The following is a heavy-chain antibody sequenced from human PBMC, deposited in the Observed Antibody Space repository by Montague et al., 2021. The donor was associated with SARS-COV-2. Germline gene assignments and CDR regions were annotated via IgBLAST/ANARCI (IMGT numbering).Heavy chain of an antibody. CDR3: ARGGTYYDFWSGYQNYYYGMDV. J-gene: IGHJ6*02. Sequence: SLRLSCAASGFTFSSYEMNWVRQAPGKGLEWVSYISSSGSTIYYADSVKGRFTISRDNAKNSLYLQMNSLRAEDTAVYYCARGGTYYDFWSGYQNYYYGMDVWGQGTTVTASS. CDR1: GFTFSSYE. CDR2: ISSSGSTI. D-gene: IGHD3-3*01. V-gene: IGHV3-48*03.